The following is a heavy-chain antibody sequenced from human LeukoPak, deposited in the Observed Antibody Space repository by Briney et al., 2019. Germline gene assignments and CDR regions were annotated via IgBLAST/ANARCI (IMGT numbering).Heavy chain of an antibody. Sequence: SETLSLTCTVSGGSISSYYWSWIRQPAGKGLEWIGSIYSSWSTYYNPSLKSRVTISVDTSKNQFSLKLRSVTAADTAVYYCATNEWSGYYFEYWGQGTLVPVSS. CDR2: IYSSWST. CDR3: ATNEWSGYYFEY. J-gene: IGHJ4*02. V-gene: IGHV4-59*05. D-gene: IGHD3-3*01. CDR1: GGSISSYY.